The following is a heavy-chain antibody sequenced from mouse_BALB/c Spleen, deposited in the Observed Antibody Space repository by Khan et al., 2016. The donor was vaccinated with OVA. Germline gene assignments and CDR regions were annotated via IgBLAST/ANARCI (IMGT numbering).Heavy chain of an antibody. D-gene: IGHD2-10*01. V-gene: IGHV2-6-1*01. CDR1: GFSLSNYG. J-gene: IGHJ4*01. CDR3: ARQPYYHYYIMDY. Sequence: VQLQESGPGLVAPSQSLSITCTISGFSLSNYGVHWVRQPPGKGLEWLVVIWSDGTTTYNSALKSRLSISKDNSKSQVFLKMNRLQTDDTSMYXSARQPYYHYYIMDYWGQGTSVTVSS. CDR2: IWSDGTT.